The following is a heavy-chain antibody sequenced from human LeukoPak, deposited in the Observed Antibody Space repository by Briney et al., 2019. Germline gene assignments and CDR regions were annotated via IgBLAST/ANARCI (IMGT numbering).Heavy chain of an antibody. V-gene: IGHV4-34*01. Sequence: PSETLYLTCAVYGGSFSGYYWSWIRQPPGKGLEWIGEINHSGSTNYNPSLKSRVTISVDTSKNQFSLKLSSVTAADTAVYYCASRRKMATIDYWGQGTLVTVSS. J-gene: IGHJ4*02. D-gene: IGHD5-24*01. CDR3: ASRRKMATIDY. CDR1: GGSFSGYY. CDR2: INHSGST.